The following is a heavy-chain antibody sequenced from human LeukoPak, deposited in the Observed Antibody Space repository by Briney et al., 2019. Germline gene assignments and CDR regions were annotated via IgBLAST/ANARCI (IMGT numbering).Heavy chain of an antibody. Sequence: PSETLSLTCAVYGESFSGYYWSWIRQPPGKGLEWIGEINHSGSTNYNPSLKSRVTLSVDTSKNQFSLKLSSVTAADTAVYYCAEGGYNYDYYYMDVWGKGTTVTISS. CDR2: INHSGST. CDR3: AEGGYNYDYYYMDV. CDR1: GESFSGYY. J-gene: IGHJ6*03. V-gene: IGHV4-34*01. D-gene: IGHD5-24*01.